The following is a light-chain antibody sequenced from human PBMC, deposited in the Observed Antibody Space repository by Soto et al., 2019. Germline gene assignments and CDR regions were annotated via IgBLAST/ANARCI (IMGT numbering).Light chain of an antibody. Sequence: EIVLTQSPGTLSLSPGERATLSCRASQSVSSSYLAWYKQKPGQAPRLLIYGAFSRATGIPARFSGSGSGTDFTRTISRLEPEDLAVYYCQQYGSSPPYTFGQGTKLEIK. CDR2: GAF. J-gene: IGKJ2*01. CDR1: QSVSSSY. V-gene: IGKV3-20*01. CDR3: QQYGSSPPYT.